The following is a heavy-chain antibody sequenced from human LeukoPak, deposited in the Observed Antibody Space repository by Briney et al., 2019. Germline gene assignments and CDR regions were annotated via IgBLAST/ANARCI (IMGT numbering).Heavy chain of an antibody. CDR1: GGSISSYY. D-gene: IGHD5-12*01. Sequence: SETLSLTCTVSGGSISSYYWSWIRQPPGKGLEWIGYIYYSGSTSYNPSLKSRVTISVDTSKNQFSLKLSSVTAADTAVYYCARHDYLMGNAFDIWGQGTMVTVSS. J-gene: IGHJ3*02. V-gene: IGHV4-59*08. CDR2: IYYSGST. CDR3: ARHDYLMGNAFDI.